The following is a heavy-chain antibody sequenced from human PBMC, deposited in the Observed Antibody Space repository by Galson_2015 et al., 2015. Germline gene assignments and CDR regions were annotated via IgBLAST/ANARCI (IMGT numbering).Heavy chain of an antibody. CDR2: VFKSGTT. D-gene: IGHD3-16*01. J-gene: IGHJ3*01. Sequence: ATLSLTCTVSDDTMRRSSHYWGWIRQAPGKGLEWIGSVFKSGTTYDNPSLKSRVTISIDPSKNQFSLILVSVTAADAAVYYCARTRGGRDAFDLWGQGSTVAVSS. CDR3: ARTRGGRDAFDL. CDR1: DDTMRRSSHY. V-gene: IGHV4-39*01.